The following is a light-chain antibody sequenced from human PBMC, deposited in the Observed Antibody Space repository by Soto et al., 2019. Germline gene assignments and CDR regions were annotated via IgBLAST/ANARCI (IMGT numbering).Light chain of an antibody. V-gene: IGLV2-14*01. Sequence: QSVLTQPASVSGSPGQSITISCTGTSSDVGGYNYVSWYQQHPGKAPKLMIYDVSNRPSGVSNRFSGSKSGNTASLTISGIQAEDKDDYYCSSYTSRLYVFGSGTKVIV. CDR3: SSYTSRLYV. J-gene: IGLJ1*01. CDR2: DVS. CDR1: SSDVGGYNY.